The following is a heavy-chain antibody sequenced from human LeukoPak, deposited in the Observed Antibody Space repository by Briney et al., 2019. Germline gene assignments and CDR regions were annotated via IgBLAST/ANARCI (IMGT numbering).Heavy chain of an antibody. CDR2: IYYSGST. Sequence: SETLSLTCTVSGGSISSSSYYWGWIRQSPGKGLEWIGSIYYSGSTYYNPSLKSRVTISVDTSKNQFSLKLSSVTAADTAVYYCARQFRYCSGGSCTRAAFDIWGQGTMVTVSS. V-gene: IGHV4-39*01. CDR3: ARQFRYCSGGSCTRAAFDI. D-gene: IGHD2-15*01. CDR1: GGSISSSSYY. J-gene: IGHJ3*02.